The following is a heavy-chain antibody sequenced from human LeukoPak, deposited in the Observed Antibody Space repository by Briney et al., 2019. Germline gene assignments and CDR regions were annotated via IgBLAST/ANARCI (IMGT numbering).Heavy chain of an antibody. CDR2: IYTSGST. V-gene: IGHV4-4*07. CDR1: GGFISRYY. Sequence: PSDTQSLTCSVSGGFISRYYWSWIRQPTGKGLEWIGRIYTSGSTNYDPSLKSRVTMSVDTSKNQFSLKLSSVTAADTAVYYCARDATGGQWLDPIELWGQGTMVTVSS. D-gene: IGHD6-19*01. J-gene: IGHJ3*01. CDR3: ARDATGGQWLDPIEL.